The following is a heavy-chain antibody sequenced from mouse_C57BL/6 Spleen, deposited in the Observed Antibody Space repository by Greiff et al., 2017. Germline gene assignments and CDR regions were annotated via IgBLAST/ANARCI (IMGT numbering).Heavy chain of an antibody. Sequence: EVKVEESGGGLVQPGGSMKLSCAASGFTFSDAWMDWVRQSPGQGLEWVAEIRNKANNHATYYAESVKGRLTISRDDAKSSVYLQMNRLSAEATGIYDCKGFVYYCGTSPFAYWGQGTLVTVSA. CDR3: KGFVYYCGTSPFAY. J-gene: IGHJ3*01. D-gene: IGHD1-1*01. CDR2: IRNKANNHAT. CDR1: GFTFSDAW. V-gene: IGHV6-6*01.